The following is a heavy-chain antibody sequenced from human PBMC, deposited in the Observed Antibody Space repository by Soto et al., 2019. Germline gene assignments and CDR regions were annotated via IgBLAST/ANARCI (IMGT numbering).Heavy chain of an antibody. Sequence: QVQLVESGGGVVQPGRSLRLSCAASGFTFSSYGMHWVRQAPGKGLEWVAVIWYDGSNKYYADSVKGRFTISRDNSKNTLYLQMNSLRAEDTAVYYCARDPTRVNADGGNNIDYWGQGTLVTVSS. D-gene: IGHD2-15*01. CDR3: ARDPTRVNADGGNNIDY. V-gene: IGHV3-33*01. CDR1: GFTFSSYG. J-gene: IGHJ4*02. CDR2: IWYDGSNK.